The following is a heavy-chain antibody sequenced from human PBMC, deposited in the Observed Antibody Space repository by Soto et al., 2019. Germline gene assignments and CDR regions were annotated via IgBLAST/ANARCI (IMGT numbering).Heavy chain of an antibody. Sequence: GESLKISCKGSGYSFTSYWIGWVRQMPGKGLEWMGIIYPGDSDTRYSPSFQGQVTISADKSISTAYLQWSSLKASDTAMYYCARYPPVSAGTKYYYYGMDVWGQGTTVTVSS. CDR3: ARYPPVSAGTKYYYYGMDV. J-gene: IGHJ6*02. D-gene: IGHD6-13*01. V-gene: IGHV5-51*01. CDR2: IYPGDSDT. CDR1: GYSFTSYW.